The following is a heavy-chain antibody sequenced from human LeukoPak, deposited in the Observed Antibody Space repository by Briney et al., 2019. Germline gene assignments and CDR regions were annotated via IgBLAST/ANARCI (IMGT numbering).Heavy chain of an antibody. J-gene: IGHJ3*02. D-gene: IGHD6-19*01. CDR2: IIPIFGTA. CDR1: GGTFSSYA. V-gene: IGHV1-69*13. Sequence: GASVKVSCKASGGTFSSYAISWVRQAPGQGLEWMGGIIPIFGTANYAQKFQGRVTITADESTSTAYMELSSLRSEDTAVYYCARERGTLAVAGDAVDIWGQGTMVTVSS. CDR3: ARERGTLAVAGDAVDI.